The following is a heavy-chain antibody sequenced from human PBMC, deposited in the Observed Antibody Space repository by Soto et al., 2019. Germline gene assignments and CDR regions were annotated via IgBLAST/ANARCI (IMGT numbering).Heavy chain of an antibody. J-gene: IGHJ4*02. Sequence: QVHLVQSGAEVKKPGASVKVSCKGSGYTFTSYGITWVRQAPGQGLEWMGWISARNGDTDYAQNLQGRVTVTRDTSTSTAYMELMSLRSHYTAVYYCARGRYGDYWGQGALVTASS. CDR1: GYTFTSYG. CDR2: ISARNGDT. CDR3: ARGRYGDY. D-gene: IGHD1-1*01. V-gene: IGHV1-18*01.